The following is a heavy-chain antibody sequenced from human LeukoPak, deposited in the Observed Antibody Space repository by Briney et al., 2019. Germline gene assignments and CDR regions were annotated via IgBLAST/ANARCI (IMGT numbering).Heavy chain of an antibody. V-gene: IGHV4-59*12. CDR3: ASSYSLKPELRFHMDV. J-gene: IGHJ6*03. CDR1: GGSISSYY. CDR2: IYYSGST. Sequence: PSETLSLTCTVSGGSISSYYWSWIRQPPGKGLEWIGYIYYSGSTNYNPSLKSRVTISVDTSKNQFSLKLSSVTAADTAVYYCASSYSLKPELRFHMDVWGKGTTVTVSS. D-gene: IGHD3-3*01.